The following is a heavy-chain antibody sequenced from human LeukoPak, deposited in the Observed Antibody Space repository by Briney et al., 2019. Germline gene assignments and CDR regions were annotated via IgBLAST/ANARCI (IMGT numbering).Heavy chain of an antibody. V-gene: IGHV3-21*04. CDR1: GFTFSSYS. D-gene: IGHD3-10*01. J-gene: IGHJ6*02. CDR2: ISSSSSYI. CDR3: ARGSGSGSYWYYGMDV. Sequence: GGSLRLSCAASGFTFSSYSMNWVRQAPGKGLEWVSSISSSSSYIYYADSVKGRFTISRDNAKNSLYLQMNSLRAEDTAVYYCARGSGSGSYWYYGMDVWGQGTTVTVSS.